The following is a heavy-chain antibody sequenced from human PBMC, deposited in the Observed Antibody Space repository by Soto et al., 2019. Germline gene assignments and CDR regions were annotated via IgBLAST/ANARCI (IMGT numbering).Heavy chain of an antibody. CDR3: ARESEDLTSNFDY. Sequence: PGGSLRLSCAASGFTFTRFSMNWVRQAPGKGLEWVSSISSTTNYIYYGDSMKGRFTISRDNAKNSLYLEMNSLRAEDAAVYYCARESEDLTSNFDYWGQGTLVTVSS. CDR2: ISSTTNYI. V-gene: IGHV3-21*06. J-gene: IGHJ4*02. CDR1: GFTFTRFS.